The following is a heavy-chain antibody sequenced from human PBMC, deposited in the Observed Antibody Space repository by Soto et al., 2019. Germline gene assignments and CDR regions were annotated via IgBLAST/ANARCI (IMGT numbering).Heavy chain of an antibody. CDR1: GFTFSSYS. D-gene: IGHD3-10*01. CDR2: ISSSSSTI. V-gene: IGHV3-48*02. J-gene: IGHJ6*02. Sequence: GGSLRLSCAASGFTFSSYSMNWVRQAPGKGLEWVSYISSSSSTIYYADSVKGRFTISRDNAKNSLYLQMNSLRDEDTAVYYCAREPMVYYYYGMDVWGQGTTVTVSS. CDR3: AREPMVYYYYGMDV.